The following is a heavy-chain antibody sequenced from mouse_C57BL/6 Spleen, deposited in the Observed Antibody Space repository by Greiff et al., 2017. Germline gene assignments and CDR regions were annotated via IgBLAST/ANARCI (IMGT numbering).Heavy chain of an antibody. Sequence: QVQLKQPGTELVKPGASVKLSCKASGYTFTSYWMHWVKQRPGQGLEWIGNINPSNGGTNYNEKFKSKATLTVDKSSSTAYMQLSSLTSEDSAVYYCARRGNWGGGKNYFDYWGQGTTLTVSS. CDR1: GYTFTSYW. D-gene: IGHD4-1*01. CDR3: ARRGNWGGGKNYFDY. J-gene: IGHJ2*01. V-gene: IGHV1-53*01. CDR2: INPSNGGT.